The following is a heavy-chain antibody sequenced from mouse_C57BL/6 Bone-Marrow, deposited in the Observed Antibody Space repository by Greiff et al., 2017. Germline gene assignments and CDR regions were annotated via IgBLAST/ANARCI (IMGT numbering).Heavy chain of an antibody. J-gene: IGHJ1*03. CDR1: GYAFSSYW. CDR2: IYPGDGDT. D-gene: IGHD2-3*01. Sequence: VQLQQSGAELVKPGASVKISCKASGYAFSSYWMNWVKQRPGKGLEWIGQIYPGDGDTNYKGKFKGKATLTADKSSSTAYMQLSSLTSEDSAVYFCARDGYHWYFDVWGTGTTVTVSS. V-gene: IGHV1-80*01. CDR3: ARDGYHWYFDV.